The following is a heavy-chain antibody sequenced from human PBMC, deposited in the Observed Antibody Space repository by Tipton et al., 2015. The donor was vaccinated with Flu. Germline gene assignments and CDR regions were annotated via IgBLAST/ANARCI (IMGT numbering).Heavy chain of an antibody. D-gene: IGHD1-26*01. CDR3: ARRWGATIYWYFDL. J-gene: IGHJ2*01. CDR2: IYYSGST. V-gene: IGHV4-39*01. CDR1: GGSISSSSYY. Sequence: LSLTCTVSGGSISSSSYYWGWIRQPPGKGLEWIGSIYYSGSTYYNPSLKSRVTISVDTSKNQFSLKLSSVTAADTAVYYCARRWGATIYWYFDLWGRGTLVTVSS.